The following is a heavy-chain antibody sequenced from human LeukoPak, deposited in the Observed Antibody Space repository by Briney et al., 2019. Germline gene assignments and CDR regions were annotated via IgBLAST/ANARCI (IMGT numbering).Heavy chain of an antibody. V-gene: IGHV3-30*18. J-gene: IGHJ5*02. Sequence: GGSLRLSCAASGFTFSSYGMHWVRQAPGKGLEWVAVISYDGSNKYYADSVKGRFTISRDNSKNTLYLQMNSLRAEDTAVYYCAKDRDSSSWTPAGFDPWGQGTLVTGSS. CDR3: AKDRDSSSWTPAGFDP. D-gene: IGHD6-13*01. CDR1: GFTFSSYG. CDR2: ISYDGSNK.